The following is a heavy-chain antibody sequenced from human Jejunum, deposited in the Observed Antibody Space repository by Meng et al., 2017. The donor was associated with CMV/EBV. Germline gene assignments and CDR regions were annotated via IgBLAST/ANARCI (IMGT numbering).Heavy chain of an antibody. D-gene: IGHD4-11*01. CDR2: ISADGNKK. Sequence: AVSGFTFRNYPMHWVRQAPGKGLEWLAVISADGNKKYHADSVMGRFTISRDNSKNTLSLQMNGLRGGDTAVYYCAREDDYRNYFDHWGRGTQVTVSS. CDR3: AREDDYRNYFDH. V-gene: IGHV3-30-3*01. J-gene: IGHJ4*02. CDR1: GFTFRNYP.